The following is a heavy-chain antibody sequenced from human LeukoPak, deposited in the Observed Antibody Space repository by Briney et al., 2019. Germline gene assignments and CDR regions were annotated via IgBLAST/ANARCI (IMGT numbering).Heavy chain of an antibody. CDR2: INPSGGST. D-gene: IGHD2/OR15-2a*01. CDR3: ARDGTTGVDAFDI. V-gene: IGHV1-46*01. Sequence: GASVKVSCKASGYTFTSYYMHWVRQAPGQGLEWMGIINPSGGSTSYAQKFQGRVTMTRDMSTSTVYMELSSLRSEDTAVYYCARDGTTGVDAFDIWGQGTMVTVSS. J-gene: IGHJ3*02. CDR1: GYTFTSYY.